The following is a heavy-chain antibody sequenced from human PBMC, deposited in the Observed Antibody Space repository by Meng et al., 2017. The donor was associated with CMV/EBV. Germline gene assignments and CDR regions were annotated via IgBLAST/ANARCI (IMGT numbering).Heavy chain of an antibody. CDR3: ARHGGIYSGYDNNWFDP. D-gene: IGHD5-12*01. Sequence: GESLKISCQGSGYSFTSYWIGWVHQMPGKGLEWMGIIYPGDSDTRYSPSFQGQVTISADKSISTAYLQWSSLKASDTAMYYCARHGGIYSGYDNNWFDPWGQGTLVTVSS. V-gene: IGHV5-51*07. J-gene: IGHJ5*02. CDR1: GYSFTSYW. CDR2: IYPGDSDT.